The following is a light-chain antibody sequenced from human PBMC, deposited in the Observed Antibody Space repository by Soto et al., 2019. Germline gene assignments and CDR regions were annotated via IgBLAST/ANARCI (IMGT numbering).Light chain of an antibody. Sequence: QSVLTQPPSASGTPGQRVTISCSGSTSNIGTNYVYWYHQLPATAPKLLISRNNQRPSGVPDRFSGYKSGTSASLAISGLRSEHEGDYYCAAWDDSLSGHYVFGTGTKVTVL. CDR1: TSNIGTNY. V-gene: IGLV1-47*01. J-gene: IGLJ1*01. CDR3: AAWDDSLSGHYV. CDR2: RNN.